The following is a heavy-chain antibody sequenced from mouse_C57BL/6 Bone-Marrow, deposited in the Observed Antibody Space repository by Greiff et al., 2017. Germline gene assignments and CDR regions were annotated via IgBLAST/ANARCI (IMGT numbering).Heavy chain of an antibody. Sequence: QVQLQQSGAELVKPGASVKLSCKASGYTFTEYTIHWVKQRSGQGLEWIGWFYPGSGSIKYNEKFKDKATLTADKSSSTVYMELSRLTSEDAAVYFCARHEEGSTMITTSYFDYWGQGTTLTVSS. J-gene: IGHJ2*01. CDR2: FYPGSGSI. CDR1: GYTFTEYT. CDR3: ARHEEGSTMITTSYFDY. D-gene: IGHD2-4*01. V-gene: IGHV1-62-2*01.